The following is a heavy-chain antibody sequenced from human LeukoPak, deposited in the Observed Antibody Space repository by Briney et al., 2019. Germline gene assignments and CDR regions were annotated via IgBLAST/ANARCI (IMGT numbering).Heavy chain of an antibody. J-gene: IGHJ4*02. CDR3: ARATGRLTHIVLMVYAHYYFDY. CDR2: INHSGGT. Sequence: SETLSLTCAVYSGSFSGYYWSWIRQPPGKGREWIGEINHSGGTNYNPSLTSRVTISVDTSKNQFSLKLSSVTAADTAVYYCARATGRLTHIVLMVYAHYYFDYWGQGTLVTVSS. D-gene: IGHD2-8*01. CDR1: SGSFSGYY. V-gene: IGHV4-34*01.